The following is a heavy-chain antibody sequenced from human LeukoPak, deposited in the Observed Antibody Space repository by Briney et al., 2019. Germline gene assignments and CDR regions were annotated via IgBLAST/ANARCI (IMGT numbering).Heavy chain of an antibody. CDR3: VREPGAPRGWFDS. Sequence: GGSLRLSCEAFGFTFSVYSMNWVRQAPGKGLEWVSSISGTGSHIYSADSMKGRFIISRDNAKNSLYLQMNSLRAEDTAVYYCVREPGAPRGWFDSWGQGTLVTVSS. CDR1: GFTFSVYS. CDR2: ISGTGSHI. V-gene: IGHV3-21*01. J-gene: IGHJ5*01. D-gene: IGHD7-27*01.